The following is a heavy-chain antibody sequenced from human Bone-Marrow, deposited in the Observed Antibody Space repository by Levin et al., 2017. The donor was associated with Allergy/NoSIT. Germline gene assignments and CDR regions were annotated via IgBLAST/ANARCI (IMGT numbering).Heavy chain of an antibody. J-gene: IGHJ3*02. V-gene: IGHV3-21*01. CDR1: GFTFSSYS. CDR2: ISSSSSYI. D-gene: IGHD2-2*01. CDR3: ARNVGYCSSTSCSALGAPGPDAFDI. Sequence: AGGSLRLSCAASGFTFSSYSMNWVRQAPGKGLEWVSSISSSSSYIYYADSVKGRFTISRDNAKNSLYLQMNSLRAEDTAVYYCARNVGYCSSTSCSALGAPGPDAFDIWGQGTMVTVSS.